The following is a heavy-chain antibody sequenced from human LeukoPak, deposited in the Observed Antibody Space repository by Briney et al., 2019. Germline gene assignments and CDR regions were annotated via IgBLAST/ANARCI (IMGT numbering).Heavy chain of an antibody. V-gene: IGHV4-4*07. CDR2: IYTSGST. CDR3: ARGVPAGVVVPAAIPGFDP. J-gene: IGHJ5*02. D-gene: IGHD2-2*01. Sequence: PSETLSLTCTVSGGSISSYYWSWIRQPAGKGLEWIGRIYTSGSTNYNPSLKSRVTMSVDTSKNQFSLKLSSVTAADTAVYYCARGVPAGVVVPAAIPGFDPWGQGTLVTVSS. CDR1: GGSISSYY.